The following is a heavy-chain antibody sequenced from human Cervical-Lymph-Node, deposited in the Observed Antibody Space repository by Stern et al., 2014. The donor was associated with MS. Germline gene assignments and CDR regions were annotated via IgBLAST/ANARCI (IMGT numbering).Heavy chain of an antibody. Sequence: QVQLVQSGAEVKKPGSSVKVSCKASGGTFSSYAISWVRQAPGQGLEWMGGSIPIFGTATYAQKFQGRVTITADESTSTAYMELSSLRSEDTAVYYCARSIAALGYYGMDVWGQGTTVTVSS. CDR3: ARSIAALGYYGMDV. CDR1: GGTFSSYA. D-gene: IGHD6-6*01. V-gene: IGHV1-69*01. CDR2: SIPIFGTA. J-gene: IGHJ6*02.